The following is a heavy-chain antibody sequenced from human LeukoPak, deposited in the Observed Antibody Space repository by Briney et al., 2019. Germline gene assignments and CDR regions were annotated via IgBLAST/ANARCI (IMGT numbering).Heavy chain of an antibody. CDR1: GFSFSRYN. J-gene: IGHJ4*02. CDR2: ISSSPSYI. CDR3: ARGNLWFGELVY. Sequence: GGSLRLSCAASGFSFSRYNMNWVRQAPGKGLEWVSSISSSPSYIYYADSVKGRFTISRDDAKNSLYLQMNSLRAEDTAVYYRARGNLWFGELVYWGQGTLVTVSS. D-gene: IGHD3-10*01. V-gene: IGHV3-21*01.